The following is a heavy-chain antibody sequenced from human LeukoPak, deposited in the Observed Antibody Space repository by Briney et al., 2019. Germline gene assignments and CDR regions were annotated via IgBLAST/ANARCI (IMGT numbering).Heavy chain of an antibody. CDR1: GGTINNYY. J-gene: IGHJ4*02. V-gene: IGHV4-59*08. D-gene: IGHD6-6*01. CDR3: ARSFKMYSSSPLFDY. CDR2: IYYSGST. Sequence: SETLSLTCTVSGGTINNYYWSWIRQPPGKGLEWIGYIYYSGSTNYNPSLKSRVTISVDTSKNQFSLKLSSVTAADTAVYYCARSFKMYSSSPLFDYWGQGTLVTVSS.